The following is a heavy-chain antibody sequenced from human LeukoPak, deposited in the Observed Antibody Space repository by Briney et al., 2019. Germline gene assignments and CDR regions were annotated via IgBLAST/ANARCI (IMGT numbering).Heavy chain of an antibody. J-gene: IGHJ4*02. D-gene: IGHD1-26*01. Sequence: QPGRSLRLSCAASGFTFSSYGMHWVRQAPGKGLEWVAVISYDGSNKYYADSVKGRFTISRDNSKNTLYLQMNSLGAEDTAVYYCAKGGLGHGLDYWGQGTLVTVSS. CDR3: AKGGLGHGLDY. V-gene: IGHV3-30*18. CDR1: GFTFSSYG. CDR2: ISYDGSNK.